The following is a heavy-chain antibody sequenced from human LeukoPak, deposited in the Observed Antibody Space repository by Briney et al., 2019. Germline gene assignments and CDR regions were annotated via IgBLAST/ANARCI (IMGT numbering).Heavy chain of an antibody. CDR1: GFTFSSYA. Sequence: RAGGSLRLSCAASGFTFSSYAMNWVRQAPGKGLEWVTALTRSGGTTYYADSVKGRFTISRDNSKNTLYLQMNSLRAEDTAVYYCAKVKENSDWPHYYFDSWGQGTLVTVSS. CDR3: AKVKENSDWPHYYFDS. V-gene: IGHV3-23*01. J-gene: IGHJ4*02. CDR2: LTRSGGTT. D-gene: IGHD6-19*01.